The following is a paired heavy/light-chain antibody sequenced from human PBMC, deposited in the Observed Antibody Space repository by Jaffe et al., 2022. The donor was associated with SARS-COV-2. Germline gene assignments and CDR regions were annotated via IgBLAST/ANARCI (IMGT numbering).Light chain of an antibody. CDR2: DVT. J-gene: IGLJ1*01. CDR3: SSYAGTFTYV. CDR1: NSIVDRYNY. V-gene: IGLV2-11*01. Sequence: QSALTQPRSVSGSPGQSVTISCTGTNSIVDRYNYVSWYQQHPGKAPKVMIYDVTKRPSGVPDRFSGSKSGNTASLTISGLLVEDEADYYCSSYAGTFTYVFGTGTKVTVL.
Heavy chain of an antibody. J-gene: IGHJ4*02. Sequence: EVQLVESGGALVQPGGSLRLSCAASAFTLSDYAMSWVRQAPGKGLEWVSAFAGAGGVAYYADSVKGRFTVSRDSSENTLYLQMNSLRAEDTAIYYCAREGYTGYTLDYWGQGTLVTVSS. CDR2: FAGAGGVA. CDR1: AFTLSDYA. D-gene: IGHD5-12*01. CDR3: AREGYTGYTLDY. V-gene: IGHV3-23*04.